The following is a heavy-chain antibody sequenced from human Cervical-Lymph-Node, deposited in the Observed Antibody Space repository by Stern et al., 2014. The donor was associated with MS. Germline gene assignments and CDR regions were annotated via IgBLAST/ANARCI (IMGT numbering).Heavy chain of an antibody. J-gene: IGHJ5*02. CDR3: AHRHYSGWFDP. Sequence: QVTLKESGPTLVKPTQTLTLTCTFSGFSLRTSGVAVGWIRQPPGKAPEGLALIYWDDDKRYSASLKSRLTITKDTPKNQVVLTMTNMDPVDTATYYCAHRHYSGWFDPWGQGTLVTVSS. D-gene: IGHD4-11*01. V-gene: IGHV2-5*02. CDR2: IYWDDDK. CDR1: GFSLRTSGVA.